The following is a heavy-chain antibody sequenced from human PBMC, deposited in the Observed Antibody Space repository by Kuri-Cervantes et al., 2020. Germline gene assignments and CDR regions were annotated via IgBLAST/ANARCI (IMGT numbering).Heavy chain of an antibody. CDR2: VRYDGNDK. J-gene: IGHJ4*02. CDR1: GFTFSRYG. CDR3: ATRGTGWQLDY. Sequence: GESLKISCGAFGFTFSRYGMHWVRQAPGKGLEWVALVRYDGNDKYYADSVKGRFTVSRDNSRNTLYLQMNSLRPEDTAVYYCATRGTGWQLDYWGQGTLVTVSS. D-gene: IGHD6-19*01. V-gene: IGHV3-30*02.